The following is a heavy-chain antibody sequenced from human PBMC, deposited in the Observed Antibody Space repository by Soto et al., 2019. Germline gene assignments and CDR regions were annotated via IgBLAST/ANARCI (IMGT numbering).Heavy chain of an antibody. D-gene: IGHD6-19*01. V-gene: IGHV1-18*01. CDR1: GYTFTIYG. Sequence: ASVKVSCKASGYTFTIYGIIWVRQAPGQGLEWMGWIGAYNGNTNYAQKLQGRVTMTTDTSTSTAYMELRSLRSDDTAVYYCARPQQPIAVAGTGNWFDPWGQGTLVTVSS. CDR3: ARPQQPIAVAGTGNWFDP. J-gene: IGHJ5*02. CDR2: IGAYNGNT.